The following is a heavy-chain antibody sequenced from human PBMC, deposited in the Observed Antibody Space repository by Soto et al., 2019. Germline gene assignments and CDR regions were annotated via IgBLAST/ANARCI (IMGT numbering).Heavy chain of an antibody. CDR1: GGSVSSGNHY. CDR2: VFYSGSD. D-gene: IGHD5-18*01. V-gene: IGHV4-61*01. J-gene: IGHJ4*02. CDR3: ARGRGYGYGIDY. Sequence: QVQLQESGPGLVKPSETLSLTCTVSGGSVSSGNHYWSWIRQPPGKELEFIAFVFYSGSDNYNPALKSRVTTSIDTSKSQFSRNLRSVTAADTAVYYCARGRGYGYGIDYWGQGALVTVS.